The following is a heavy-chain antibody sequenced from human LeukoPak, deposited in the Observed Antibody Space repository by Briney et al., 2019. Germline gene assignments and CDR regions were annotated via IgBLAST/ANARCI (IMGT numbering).Heavy chain of an antibody. V-gene: IGHV1-2*02. Sequence: ASVNVSCKTYGCPLTDYYIHWVPQAPGQGLEWMGWINPKSGESNSAQKFQGRVTMTGDTSISTAYMELRRVTSDDTSVYYCSTNGHKSNTERGFDYWGQGTLVTVSS. CDR3: STNGHKSNTERGFDY. CDR2: INPKSGES. J-gene: IGHJ4*02. D-gene: IGHD2-8*01. CDR1: GCPLTDYY.